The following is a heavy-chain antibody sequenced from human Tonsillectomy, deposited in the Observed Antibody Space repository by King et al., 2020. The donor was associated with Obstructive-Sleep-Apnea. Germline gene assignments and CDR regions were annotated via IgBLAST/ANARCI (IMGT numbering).Heavy chain of an antibody. CDR2: ISSSSSTI. Sequence: VQLVESGGGLVQPGGSLRLSCAASGFTFSTYSMTWVRQAPGKGLEWLSYISSSSSTIYYADSGKGRFTISRDNAKNSLYLQMNSLRAEDTAVYYCARRGILPSPYDYWGQGTLVSVSS. CDR1: GFTFSTYS. J-gene: IGHJ4*02. V-gene: IGHV3-48*04. CDR3: ARRGILPSPYDY. D-gene: IGHD1-26*01.